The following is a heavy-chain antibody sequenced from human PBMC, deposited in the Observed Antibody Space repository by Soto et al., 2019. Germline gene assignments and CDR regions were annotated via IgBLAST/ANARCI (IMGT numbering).Heavy chain of an antibody. Sequence: GESLKISCKGSGYSFTSYWIGWVRQMPGKGLEWMGIIYPGDSDTRYSPSFQGQVTISADKSISTAYLQWSSLKASDTAMYYCARHIAVAGMSGWFHPWGQGTLVTVSS. CDR1: GYSFTSYW. J-gene: IGHJ5*02. CDR2: IYPGDSDT. V-gene: IGHV5-51*01. D-gene: IGHD6-19*01. CDR3: ARHIAVAGMSGWFHP.